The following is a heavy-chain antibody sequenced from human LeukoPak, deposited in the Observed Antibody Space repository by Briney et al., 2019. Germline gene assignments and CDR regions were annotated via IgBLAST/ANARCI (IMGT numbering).Heavy chain of an antibody. Sequence: ASVKVSCKASGGTFSSYAISWVRQAPGQGLEWMGRIIPILGIANYAQKFQGRVTITADKSTSTAYMELSSLRSEDTAVYYCARDRDFWSGYFVGMDVWGQGPRSPSP. CDR1: GGTFSSYA. CDR3: ARDRDFWSGYFVGMDV. J-gene: IGHJ6*02. CDR2: IIPILGIA. V-gene: IGHV1-69*04. D-gene: IGHD3-3*01.